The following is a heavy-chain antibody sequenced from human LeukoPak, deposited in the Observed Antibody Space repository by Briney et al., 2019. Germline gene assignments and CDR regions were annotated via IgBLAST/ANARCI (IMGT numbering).Heavy chain of an antibody. V-gene: IGHV4-59*01. CDR2: IYYSGST. Sequence: SETLSLTCTVSGGSISSYYWSWIRQPPGKGLEWIGYIYYSGSTNYNPSLKSRVTISVDTSKNQFSPKLSSVTAADTAVYYCARVGRDGYSWGQGTLVTVSS. D-gene: IGHD5-24*01. CDR3: ARVGRDGYS. CDR1: GGSISSYY. J-gene: IGHJ4*02.